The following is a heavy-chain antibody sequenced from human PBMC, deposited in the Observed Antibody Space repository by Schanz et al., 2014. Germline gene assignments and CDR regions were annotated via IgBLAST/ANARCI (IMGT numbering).Heavy chain of an antibody. CDR3: ARDIKKQLVDSKDYYYGMDV. CDR2: ISSSGLYT. V-gene: IGHV3-21*01. CDR1: GFSFSTYG. Sequence: EVRLVESGGGLVKPGGSLRLSCAASGFSFSTYGMTWVRQAPGKGLEWVSSISSSGLYTFYADLAGGRFTISRDDAKNSLFLEMNNLRTEDTAVYFCARDIKKQLVDSKDYYYGMDVWGQGTTVTVSS. D-gene: IGHD6-13*01. J-gene: IGHJ6*02.